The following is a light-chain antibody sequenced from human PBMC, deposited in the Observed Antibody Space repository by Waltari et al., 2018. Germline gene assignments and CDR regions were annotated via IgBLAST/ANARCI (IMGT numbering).Light chain of an antibody. CDR3: SSYTSSSTLV. V-gene: IGLV2-14*03. CDR2: DVR. J-gene: IGLJ2*01. CDR1: SSDVGGYNY. Sequence: QSALTQPASVSGSPGQSITISCTGTSSDVGGYNYVSWYQQHPGKAPKLMIYDVRNRTSGVSKRFSGSKSGNTASLTSAGLQAEDEADYYCSSYTSSSTLVFGGGTKLTVL.